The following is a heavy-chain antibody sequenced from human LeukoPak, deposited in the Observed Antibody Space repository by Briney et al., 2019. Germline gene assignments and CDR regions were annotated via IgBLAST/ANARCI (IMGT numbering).Heavy chain of an antibody. CDR1: GFTFSSYS. V-gene: IGHV3-21*01. CDR2: ISSSSSYI. J-gene: IGHJ4*02. CDR3: ARDPYDILTGHKYYFDY. D-gene: IGHD3-9*01. Sequence: PGGSLRLSCAASGFTFSSYSMNWVRQAPGKGLEWVSSISSSSSYIYYADSVKGRFTISRDNARNSLYLQMSSLRAEDTAMYYCARDPYDILTGHKYYFDYWGQGILVTVSS.